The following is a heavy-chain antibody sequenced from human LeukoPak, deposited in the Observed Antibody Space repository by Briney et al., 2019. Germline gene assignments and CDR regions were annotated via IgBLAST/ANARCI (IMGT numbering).Heavy chain of an antibody. CDR2: IWYDGSNK. D-gene: IGHD3-10*01. CDR3: ARDRATMVRGYYGMDV. CDR1: GFTFSSYG. Sequence: GGSVRLSCAASGFTFSSYGMHWVRQAPGKGLEWVAVIWYDGSNKYYADSVKGRFTISRDNSKNTLYLQMNSLRAEHTAVYYCARDRATMVRGYYGMDVWGQGTTVTVSS. J-gene: IGHJ6*02. V-gene: IGHV3-33*01.